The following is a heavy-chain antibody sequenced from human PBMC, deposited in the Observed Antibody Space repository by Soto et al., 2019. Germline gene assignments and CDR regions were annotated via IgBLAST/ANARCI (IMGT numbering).Heavy chain of an antibody. J-gene: IGHJ3*02. Sequence: SHSLSLTCAISGDGVSSNSAAWNWIRHSPSKSLEWLGRTYYGSKWYNDYAVSVKSRITINPDTSKNQFSLQLNSVTPEDTAVYYCARYGVWSGYCCSTSDSAAGDVAFDTWRDGTLVTV. CDR3: ARYGVWSGYCCSTSDSAAGDVAFDT. CDR2: TYYGSKWYN. D-gene: IGHD2-2*01. V-gene: IGHV6-1*01. CDR1: GDGVSSNSAA.